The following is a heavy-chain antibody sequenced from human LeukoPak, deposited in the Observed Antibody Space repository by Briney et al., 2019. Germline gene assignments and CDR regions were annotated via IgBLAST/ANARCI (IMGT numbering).Heavy chain of an antibody. D-gene: IGHD3-16*01. CDR2: INTNTGNP. CDR1: GYTFTTSA. CDR3: ARGLGDADY. Sequence: ASVKVSCKASGYTFTTSAMSWVRQAPGQGLEWMGWINTNTGNPTYAQGFTGRFVFSLDPSVSTASLQINSLKAEDTAVYYCARGLGDADYWGQGTLVTISS. J-gene: IGHJ4*02. V-gene: IGHV7-4-1*02.